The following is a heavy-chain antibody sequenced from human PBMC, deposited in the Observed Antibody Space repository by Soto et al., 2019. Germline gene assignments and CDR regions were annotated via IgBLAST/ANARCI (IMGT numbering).Heavy chain of an antibody. CDR3: AKGGGSYYDFDC. Sequence: GGSLRLSCAASGFTFSTYAMNWVRQAPGKGLEWVSVISAGGGTTHYADSVKGRFTISRDNSKNTLYLQMNSLRAEDTAVYYCAKGGGSYYDFDCWGQGTLVTVSS. D-gene: IGHD3-10*01. CDR1: GFTFSTYA. J-gene: IGHJ4*02. CDR2: ISAGGGTT. V-gene: IGHV3-23*01.